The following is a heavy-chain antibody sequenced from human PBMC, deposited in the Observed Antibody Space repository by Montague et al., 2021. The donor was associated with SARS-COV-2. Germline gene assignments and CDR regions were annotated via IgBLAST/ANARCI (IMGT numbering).Heavy chain of an antibody. CDR2: LYYTGST. J-gene: IGHJ6*02. Sequence: SETLSLTCTVSGGSISSSSYYWGWTRQPPGKGLEWIGSLYYTGSTYYNPSLKSRVTISVDTSKNQFSLKLSSVTAADTAVYYCARSVQFAYGLDVWGQGTTVTISS. V-gene: IGHV4-39*01. CDR1: GGSISSSSYY. D-gene: IGHD3-16*01. CDR3: ARSVQFAYGLDV.